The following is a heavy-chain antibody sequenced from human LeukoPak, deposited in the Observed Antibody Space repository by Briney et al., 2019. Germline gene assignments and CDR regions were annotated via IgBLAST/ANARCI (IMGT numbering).Heavy chain of an antibody. CDR2: VNYSGYT. CDR3: VRQKGHSSSWWYFDY. Sequence: SETLSLTCTVSTASLNNIGYYWGWIRQPPGEGLEWLGIVNYSGYTYYNPSLRSRVSINVDTPNNQFSLKLSSVTAAGTAVCYCVRQKGHSSSWWYFDYWARGTLVTVSS. D-gene: IGHD6-19*01. J-gene: IGHJ4*02. V-gene: IGHV4-39*01. CDR1: TASLNNIGYY.